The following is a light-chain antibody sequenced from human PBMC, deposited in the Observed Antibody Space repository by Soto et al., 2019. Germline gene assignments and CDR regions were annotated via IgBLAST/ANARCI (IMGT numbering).Light chain of an antibody. J-gene: IGKJ4*01. Sequence: TQSAVTLSVSQGERATLSCRASQSVTSSYLAWYQRKPGQAPRLLIYGASSRATGIPDRFSGSGSGTDFTLTISRLEPEDFAVYYCPQDASSPPHRFGGGTKADIK. CDR3: PQDASSPPHR. CDR2: GAS. CDR1: QSVTSSY. V-gene: IGKV3-20*01.